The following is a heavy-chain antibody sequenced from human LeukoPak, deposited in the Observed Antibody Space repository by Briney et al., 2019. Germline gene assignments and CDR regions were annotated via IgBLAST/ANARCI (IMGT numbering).Heavy chain of an antibody. Sequence: SETLSLTCTVSGGFISSYYWSWIRQPPGKGLEWIGYIYYSGSTNYNPSLKSRVTISVDTSQNQFSLKLSSVTAADTAVYYCARAPIAAAGTGYGYWGQGTLVTVSS. CDR3: ARAPIAAAGTGYGY. D-gene: IGHD6-13*01. CDR2: IYYSGST. CDR1: GGFISSYY. V-gene: IGHV4-59*01. J-gene: IGHJ4*02.